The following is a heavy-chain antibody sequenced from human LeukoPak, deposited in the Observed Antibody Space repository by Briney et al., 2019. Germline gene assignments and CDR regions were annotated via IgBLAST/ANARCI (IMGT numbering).Heavy chain of an antibody. D-gene: IGHD2-2*01. CDR3: ARDPEYQLLWFKYNWFDP. J-gene: IGHJ5*02. V-gene: IGHV3-23*01. CDR2: ISGSGGST. Sequence: QSGGSLRLSCAASGFTFSSYAMSWVRQAPGKGLEWVSAISGSGGSTYYADSVKGRFTISRDNSKNTLYLQMNSLRAEDTAVYYCARDPEYQLLWFKYNWFDPWGQGTLVTVSS. CDR1: GFTFSSYA.